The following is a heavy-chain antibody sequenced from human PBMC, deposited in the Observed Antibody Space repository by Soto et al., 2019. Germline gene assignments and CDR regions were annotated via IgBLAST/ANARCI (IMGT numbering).Heavy chain of an antibody. J-gene: IGHJ4*02. CDR3: VRQDSAYDYSPDY. CDR2: IYYSGTT. Sequence: QLQLQESGPGLVKPSETLSLICTVSGGSISTYYYWAWIRQPPGKGLEWIGSIYYSGTTYYKSSLRCLVXXSXDXXKNQFSLKLSSVTTADTAVYYCVRQDSAYDYSPDYWGQGTLVTVSS. D-gene: IGHD5-12*01. CDR1: GGSISTYYY. V-gene: IGHV4-39*01.